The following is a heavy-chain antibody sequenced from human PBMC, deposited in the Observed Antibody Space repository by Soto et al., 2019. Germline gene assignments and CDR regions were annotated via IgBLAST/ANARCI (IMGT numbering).Heavy chain of an antibody. CDR3: AGDPDSHYNDSHASSYP. CDR2: INAGNGNT. J-gene: IGHJ5*02. CDR1: GDTFTRYA. Sequence: ASVKVSCEASGDTFTRYAMHWVRQAPGQRLEWMGWINAGNGNTKYSQKFQGRVTITRDTSAGTAYMELTRLRSDDTAVYYCAGDPDSHYNDSHASSYPWGQGTLVTVSS. V-gene: IGHV1-3*01. D-gene: IGHD3-22*01.